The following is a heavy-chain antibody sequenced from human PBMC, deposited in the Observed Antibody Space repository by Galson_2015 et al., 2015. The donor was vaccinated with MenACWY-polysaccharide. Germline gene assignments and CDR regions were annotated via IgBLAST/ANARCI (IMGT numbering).Heavy chain of an antibody. D-gene: IGHD6-19*01. CDR1: GYTFTRHA. CDR3: ARDTGTIAVAGHFYFDY. Sequence: SVKVSCKAAGYTFTRHAIHWVRQAPGQGLEWMGWIATDSGNTRYSQMFQGRVTITRDTSASTSYMELSGLRPEDTAVYYCARDTGTIAVAGHFYFDYWGQGTLVTVSA. J-gene: IGHJ4*02. CDR2: IATDSGNT. V-gene: IGHV1-3*04.